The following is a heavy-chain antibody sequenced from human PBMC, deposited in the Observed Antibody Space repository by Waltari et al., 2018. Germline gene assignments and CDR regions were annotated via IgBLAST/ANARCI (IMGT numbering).Heavy chain of an antibody. CDR1: GYTFTGYY. Sequence: QVHLMQSGAEVKKPGASVKVSCKTSGYTFTGYYMHWVRQAPGQGREWMGWVNPNSGDTNYELKFQGRVTMTRDTSISTAYMELSRLRSDDAAVYFCARELLVVTSPYYGLDVWGQGTTVTVSS. V-gene: IGHV1-2*02. D-gene: IGHD2-15*01. CDR3: ARELLVVTSPYYGLDV. J-gene: IGHJ6*02. CDR2: VNPNSGDT.